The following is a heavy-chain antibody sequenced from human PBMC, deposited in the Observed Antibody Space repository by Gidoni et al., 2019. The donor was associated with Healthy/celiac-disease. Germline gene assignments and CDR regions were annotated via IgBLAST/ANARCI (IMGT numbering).Heavy chain of an antibody. Sequence: EVQLLESGGGLVQPGGSLRLSCAASGFTFSSYAMSWVRQAPGKGLEWVSAISGSGGSTYYADSVKGRFTISRDNSKNTLYLQMNSLRAEDTAVYYCAKDLGLLELVVPALFDYWGQGTLVTVSS. CDR2: ISGSGGST. V-gene: IGHV3-23*01. D-gene: IGHD2-2*01. J-gene: IGHJ4*02. CDR3: AKDLGLLELVVPALFDY. CDR1: GFTFSSYA.